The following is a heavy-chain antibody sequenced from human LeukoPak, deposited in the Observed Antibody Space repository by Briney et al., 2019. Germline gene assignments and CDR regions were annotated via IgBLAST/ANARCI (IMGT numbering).Heavy chain of an antibody. CDR3: ARVTGLSVEGSGYSIDY. CDR2: ISGYNGNT. D-gene: IGHD3-22*01. V-gene: IGHV1-18*01. Sequence: ASVKVSCKASGYTFTTYGISWVRQAPGQGLEWMGWISGYNGNTKYVQNLQGRVTMTTDTSTSTAYMELRSLRSDDTAVYYCARVTGLSVEGSGYSIDYWGQGTLVTVPS. CDR1: GYTFTTYG. J-gene: IGHJ4*02.